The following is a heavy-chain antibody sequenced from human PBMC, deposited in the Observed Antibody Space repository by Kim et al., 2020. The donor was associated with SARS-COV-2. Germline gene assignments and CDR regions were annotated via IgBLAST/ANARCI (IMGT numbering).Heavy chain of an antibody. D-gene: IGHD3-10*01. Sequence: GNTKYSPKFQGRVTITRETSASTAYMELSSLRSEDTAVYYCMVRGVPLDVWGQGTTVTVSS. CDR2: GNT. V-gene: IGHV1-3*01. J-gene: IGHJ6*02. CDR3: MVRGVPLDV.